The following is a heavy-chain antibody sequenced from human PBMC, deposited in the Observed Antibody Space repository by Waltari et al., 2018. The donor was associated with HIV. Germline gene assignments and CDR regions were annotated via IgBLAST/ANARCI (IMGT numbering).Heavy chain of an antibody. CDR2: INPNSGDT. CDR3: ARQMTFYDAFDL. V-gene: IGHV1-2*02. CDR1: GYPFPAYY. Sequence: QVKLVQSGAEVRKPGASVKVSCKNSGYPFPAYYIHWVRQAPGQGLEWMGWINPNSGDTNYAQKFRGRVTLTRATSIHTAYMEVSRLTSDDTTVYYCARQMTFYDAFDLWGQGTLVTVSS. J-gene: IGHJ3*01.